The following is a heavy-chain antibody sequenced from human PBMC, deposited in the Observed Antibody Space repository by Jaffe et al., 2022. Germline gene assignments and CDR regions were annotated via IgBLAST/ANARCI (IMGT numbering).Heavy chain of an antibody. CDR1: GFTFDDYA. J-gene: IGHJ4*02. V-gene: IGHV3-9*01. CDR3: AKDGDILTGYYIGGALDY. D-gene: IGHD3-9*01. CDR2: ISWNSGSI. Sequence: EVQLVESGGGLVQPGRSLRLSCAASGFTFDDYAMHWVRQAPGKGLEWVSGISWNSGSIGYADSVKGRFTISRDNAKNSLYLQMNSLRAEDTALYYCAKDGDILTGYYIGGALDYWGQGTLVTVSS.